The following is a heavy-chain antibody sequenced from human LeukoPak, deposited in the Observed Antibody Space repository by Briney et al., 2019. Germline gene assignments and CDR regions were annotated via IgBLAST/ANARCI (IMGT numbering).Heavy chain of an antibody. CDR3: ARHNSGSYYPVAY. J-gene: IGHJ4*02. Sequence: NTSETLSLTCTVSGGSISVSNYYWGWIRQPPGKGLEWIGSIYYSGSTYYNPSLKSRVTISVDTSRNQFSLKVSSLTAADTAVYYCARHNSGSYYPVAYWGQGTLVTVSS. CDR1: GGSISVSNYY. CDR2: IYYSGST. D-gene: IGHD1-26*01. V-gene: IGHV4-39*01.